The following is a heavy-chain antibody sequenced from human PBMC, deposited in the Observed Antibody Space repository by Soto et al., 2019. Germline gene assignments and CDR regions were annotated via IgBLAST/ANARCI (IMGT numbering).Heavy chain of an antibody. CDR2: ISSNSSNT. J-gene: IGHJ3*02. D-gene: IGHD2-2*01. V-gene: IGHV3-64*04. Sequence: PGGSLRLSCSASGFTFSSYAMHWVRQAPGKGLEYVSSISSNSSNTYYADSVKGRFTISRDNAKNSLYLQMNSLRAEDTAVYYCARGRGGWFINQLLNAFDIWGQGTMVTVS. CDR3: ARGRGGWFINQLLNAFDI. CDR1: GFTFSSYA.